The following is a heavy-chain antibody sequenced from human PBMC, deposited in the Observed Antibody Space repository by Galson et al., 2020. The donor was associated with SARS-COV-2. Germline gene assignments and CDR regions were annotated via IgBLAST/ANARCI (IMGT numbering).Heavy chain of an antibody. J-gene: IGHJ4*02. Sequence: SETLSLTCAVSGGSISSSNWWSWVRQPPGKGLEWIGEIYHSGSTNYNPSLKSRVTISVHKSKNQFSLKLSSVTAADTAVYYCARSHVYYYDSSGFTPFDYWGQGTLVTVSS. D-gene: IGHD3-22*01. CDR3: ARSHVYYYDSSGFTPFDY. V-gene: IGHV4-4*02. CDR2: IYHSGST. CDR1: GGSISSSNW.